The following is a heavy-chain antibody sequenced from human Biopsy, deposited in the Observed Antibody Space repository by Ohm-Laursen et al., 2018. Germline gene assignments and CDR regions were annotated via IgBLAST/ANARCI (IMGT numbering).Heavy chain of an antibody. CDR2: VYYTGST. J-gene: IGHJ2*01. D-gene: IGHD3-22*01. V-gene: IGHV4-59*01. Sequence: SETLSLTCTASGDSISSYYWSWIRQPPGKGLQWIGYVYYTGSTDYNPSLQSRVTISVDTSKNHFSLRLRSVTPADTAIYYCARDRGYYSDRTVPEYFDLWGRGTLVTVSS. CDR1: GDSISSYY. CDR3: ARDRGYYSDRTVPEYFDL.